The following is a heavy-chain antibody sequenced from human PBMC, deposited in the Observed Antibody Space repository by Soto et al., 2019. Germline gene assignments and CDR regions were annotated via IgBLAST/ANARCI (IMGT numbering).Heavy chain of an antibody. Sequence: SETLSLTCTVSGGSISSGDYYWSWIRQPPGKGLEWIGYIYYSGSTYYNPSLKSRVTISVDTSKNQFSLKLSSVTVADTAVYYCARDSRRGSRFDPWGQGTLVTVSS. CDR2: IYYSGST. J-gene: IGHJ5*02. D-gene: IGHD3-10*01. CDR3: ARDSRRGSRFDP. V-gene: IGHV4-30-4*01. CDR1: GGSISSGDYY.